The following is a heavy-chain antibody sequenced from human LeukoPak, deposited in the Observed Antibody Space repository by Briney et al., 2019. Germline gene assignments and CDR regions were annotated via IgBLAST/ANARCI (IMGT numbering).Heavy chain of an antibody. CDR1: GFTFSNFW. V-gene: IGHV3-23*01. J-gene: IGHJ4*02. Sequence: GGSLRLSCLVSGFTFSNFWMSWVRQAPGKGLEWVSAISGSGSTTHYADSVKGRFTISRDNSKNTLSLQMNSLRAEDTATYYCAVSSGLYAAFDYWGQGTLVTVSS. CDR3: AVSSGLYAAFDY. D-gene: IGHD6-19*01. CDR2: ISGSGSTT.